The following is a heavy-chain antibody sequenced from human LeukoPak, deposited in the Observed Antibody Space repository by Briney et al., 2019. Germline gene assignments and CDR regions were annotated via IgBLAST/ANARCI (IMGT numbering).Heavy chain of an antibody. CDR1: GGSISSYY. J-gene: IGHJ3*02. Sequence: SETLSLTCIVSGGSISSYYWSWIRQPQGTGMEWIGYIYYSGSTNYNPSLKSRVTISVDTSKNQLSLKLRSVTAADTAVYYCARQDSGTYLNPLDIWGQGTVVTVSS. CDR3: ARQDSGTYLNPLDI. V-gene: IGHV4-59*08. CDR2: IYYSGST. D-gene: IGHD1-26*01.